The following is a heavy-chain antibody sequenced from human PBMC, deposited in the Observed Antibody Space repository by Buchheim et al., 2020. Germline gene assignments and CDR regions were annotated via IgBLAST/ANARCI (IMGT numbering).Heavy chain of an antibody. D-gene: IGHD3-22*01. CDR2: ISYDGSNK. CDR1: GFTFSSYG. J-gene: IGHJ4*02. V-gene: IGHV3-30*03. Sequence: QVQLVESGGGVVQPGRSLRLSCAASGFTFSSYGMHWVRQAPGKGLEWVAVISYDGSNKYYADSVKGRFTISRDNSKNTLYLQMNSLRAEDTAVYYCARGHYYDSSGYPRYWGQGTL. CDR3: ARGHYYDSSGYPRY.